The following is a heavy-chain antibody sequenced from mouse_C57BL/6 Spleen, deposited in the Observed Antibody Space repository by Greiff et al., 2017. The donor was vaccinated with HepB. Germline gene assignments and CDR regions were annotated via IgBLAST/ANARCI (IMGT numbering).Heavy chain of an antibody. D-gene: IGHD1-1*01. CDR1: GFNIKDYY. J-gene: IGHJ1*03. CDR2: IDPEDGDT. V-gene: IGHV14-1*01. CDR3: TTSYGSSYRYFDV. Sequence: VQLQQSGAELVRPGASVKLSCTATGFNIKDYYMHWVKQRPEQGLEWIGRIDPEDGDTEYAPKFQGKATMTADTSSNTAYLQLSSLTSEDTAVYYCTTSYGSSYRYFDVWGTGTTVTVSS.